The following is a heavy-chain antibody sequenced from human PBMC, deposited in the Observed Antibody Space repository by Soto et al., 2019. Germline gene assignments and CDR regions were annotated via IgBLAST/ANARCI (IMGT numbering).Heavy chain of an antibody. J-gene: IGHJ6*04. Sequence: ASVKVSCKASGYTFTSYAINWVRQAPGQGLEWMGWINTNTGNPTYAQGFTGRFVFSLDTSVSTAYLQICSLKAEDTAVYYCAKAKRPVTNAYYTNGMAVWGKGTTFTVSS. D-gene: IGHD4-17*01. CDR1: GYTFTSYA. V-gene: IGHV7-4-1*01. CDR2: INTNTGNP. CDR3: AKAKRPVTNAYYTNGMAV.